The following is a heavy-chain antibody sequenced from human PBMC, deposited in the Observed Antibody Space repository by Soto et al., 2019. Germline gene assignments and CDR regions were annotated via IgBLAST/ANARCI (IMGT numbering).Heavy chain of an antibody. V-gene: IGHV4-34*01. CDR3: ARGELRDAFDI. CDR2: INRGRIT. D-gene: IGHD1-26*01. CDR1: GGSLSGYY. J-gene: IGHJ3*02. Sequence: QVQLHQWGAGLLKPSETLSLTCAVYGGSLSGYYWGWIRQPPGKGLEWIGEINRGRITNYNPSLKSRVTMSVDTSKNQFSLNLTSVTAADTPVYYCARGELRDAFDIWGQGTMVTVSS.